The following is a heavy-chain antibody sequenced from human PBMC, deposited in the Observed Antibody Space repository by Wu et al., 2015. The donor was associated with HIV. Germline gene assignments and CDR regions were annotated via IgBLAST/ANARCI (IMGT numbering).Heavy chain of an antibody. CDR3: VRDAPLTGQA. CDR1: GGIFSNFG. J-gene: IGHJ4*02. Sequence: QVQLVQSGAEMKKPGSSMKVSCKASGGIFSNFGVSWLRQAPGQGPEWMGGIIPMFKTPNYAREFRGRVTITADESTTTVYLELRGLRFGDTAVYFCVRDAPLTGQAWGLGTLVTVSS. CDR2: IIPMFKTP. D-gene: IGHD1-20*01. V-gene: IGHV1-69*12.